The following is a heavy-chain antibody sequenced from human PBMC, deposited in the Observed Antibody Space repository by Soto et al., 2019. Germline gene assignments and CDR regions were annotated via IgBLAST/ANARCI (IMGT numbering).Heavy chain of an antibody. J-gene: IGHJ6*02. CDR1: GFTFSSYW. CDR3: ARDSSTVETGMDV. V-gene: IGHV3-74*01. D-gene: IGHD2-21*02. CDR2: INSDGSST. Sequence: LRLSCAASGFTFSSYWMHWVRQAPGKGLVWVSRINSDGSSTSYADSVKGRFTISRDNAKNTLYLQMNSLRAEDTAVYYCARDSSTVETGMDVWGQGTTVTVSS.